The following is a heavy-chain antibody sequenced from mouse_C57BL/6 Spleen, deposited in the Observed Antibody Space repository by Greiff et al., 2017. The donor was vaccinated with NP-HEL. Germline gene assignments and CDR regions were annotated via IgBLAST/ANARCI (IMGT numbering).Heavy chain of an antibody. CDR2: IYPGDGDT. J-gene: IGHJ2*01. V-gene: IGHV1-82*01. D-gene: IGHD1-1*01. Sequence: VKLVESGPELVKPGASVKISCKASGYAFSSSWMNWVKQRPGKGLEWIGRIYPGDGDTNYNGKFKGKATLTADKSSSTAYMQLSSLTSEDSAVYFCARSTTVVNFDYWGQGTTLTVSS. CDR1: GYAFSSSW. CDR3: ARSTTVVNFDY.